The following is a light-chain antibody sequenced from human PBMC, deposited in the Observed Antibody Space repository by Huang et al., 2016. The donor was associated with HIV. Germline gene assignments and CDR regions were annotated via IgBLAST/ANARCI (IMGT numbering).Light chain of an antibody. CDR1: RDIKTY. CDR2: AAS. Sequence: IQLTQSPSSLSASVGDRVTITCRASRDIKTYLAWFHQRPGRAPKFLIFAASFLESWVPSRFSGSGSGTEFTLTINGLQPEDFGTYYCQQVDSYPRTFGQGTNVDVK. CDR3: QQVDSYPRT. V-gene: IGKV1-9*01. J-gene: IGKJ1*01.